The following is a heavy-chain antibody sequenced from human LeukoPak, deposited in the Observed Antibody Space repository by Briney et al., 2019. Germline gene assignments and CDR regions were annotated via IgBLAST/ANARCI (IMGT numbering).Heavy chain of an antibody. V-gene: IGHV4-34*01. J-gene: IGHJ4*02. CDR2: INHSGST. CDR3: ATSNGMAPY. CDR1: GGSFSGYY. Sequence: ETLSLTCAVYGGSFSGYYWSWIRQPPGKGLEWIGEINHSGSTNYNPPLKSRVTISVDTSKNQFSLKLSSVTAADTAVYYCATSNGMAPYWGQGTLVTVSS. D-gene: IGHD5-24*01.